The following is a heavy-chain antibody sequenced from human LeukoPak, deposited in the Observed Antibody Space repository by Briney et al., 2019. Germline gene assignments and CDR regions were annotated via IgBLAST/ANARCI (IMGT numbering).Heavy chain of an antibody. CDR3: AKDYRWLQLTY. J-gene: IGHJ4*02. Sequence: GGSLRLSCAASGFTFSDYYMSWIRQAPGKGLEWISYISGGGRTIYYADSVKGRFTISRDNSKNTLYLQMNSLRAEDTAVYYCAKDYRWLQLTYWGQGTLVTVSS. D-gene: IGHD5-24*01. V-gene: IGHV3-11*01. CDR1: GFTFSDYY. CDR2: ISGGGRTI.